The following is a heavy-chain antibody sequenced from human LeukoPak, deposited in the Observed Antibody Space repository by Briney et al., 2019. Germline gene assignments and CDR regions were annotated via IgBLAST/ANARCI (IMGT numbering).Heavy chain of an antibody. V-gene: IGHV3-23*01. CDR2: ISGSGGST. J-gene: IGHJ4*02. CDR3: ANRQYYFDY. Sequence: PGGSLRLSCAASGFTFSIYAMSWVRQAPGKGLELVSAISGSGGSTYYTDSVKGRFTISRDNSKNTLYLQMNSLRAEDTAVYYYANRQYYFDYWGQGTLVTVSS. D-gene: IGHD4-11*01. CDR1: GFTFSIYA.